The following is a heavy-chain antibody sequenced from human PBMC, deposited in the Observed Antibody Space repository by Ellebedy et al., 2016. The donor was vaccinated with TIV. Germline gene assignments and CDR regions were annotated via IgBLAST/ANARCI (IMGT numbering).Heavy chain of an antibody. V-gene: IGHV4-59*08. Sequence: GSLRLSCTVSGGSISSYYWSWIRQPPGKGLEWIGYIYYSGSTNYNPSLKSRVTISVDTSKNQFSLKLSSVTAADTAVYYCARLKGSTTYLFDYWGQGTLVTVSS. CDR1: GGSISSYY. CDR3: ARLKGSTTYLFDY. J-gene: IGHJ4*02. D-gene: IGHD2/OR15-2a*01. CDR2: IYYSGST.